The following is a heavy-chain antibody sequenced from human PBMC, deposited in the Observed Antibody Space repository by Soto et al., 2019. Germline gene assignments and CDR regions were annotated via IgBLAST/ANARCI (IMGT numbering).Heavy chain of an antibody. Sequence: GGSLRLSCTASGFTCSDYAMAWVRQAPGKGLEWVSTISGGSSVTYYGDSVKGRFTISRDNAKKTLFLQLNRLSAEDTATYYCAKVLSKNYYYPFDFWGQGTQVTVSS. J-gene: IGHJ4*02. CDR1: GFTCSDYA. D-gene: IGHD3-10*01. CDR3: AKVLSKNYYYPFDF. V-gene: IGHV3-23*01. CDR2: ISGGSSVT.